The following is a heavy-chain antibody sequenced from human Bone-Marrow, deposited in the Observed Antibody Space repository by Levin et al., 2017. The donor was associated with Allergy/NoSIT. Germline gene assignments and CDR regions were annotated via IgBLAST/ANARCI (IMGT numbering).Heavy chain of an antibody. J-gene: IGHJ4*02. V-gene: IGHV3-48*03. CDR3: AREGAYCSGGSCYFDY. D-gene: IGHD2-15*01. CDR2: ITSSGRTI. Sequence: GWSLRLSCAASGFTFSSYEMNWVRQAPGKGLEWVSYITSSGRTIYYADSVKGRFTISRDNAKNSMYLQVNSLRAEDTAIYYCAREGAYCSGGSCYFDYWGQGTLVTVSS. CDR1: GFTFSSYE.